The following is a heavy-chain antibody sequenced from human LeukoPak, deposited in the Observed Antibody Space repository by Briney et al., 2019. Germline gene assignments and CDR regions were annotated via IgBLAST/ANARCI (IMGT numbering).Heavy chain of an antibody. V-gene: IGHV3-53*01. D-gene: IGHD6-13*01. J-gene: IGHJ4*02. CDR1: GSYW. CDR3: AREGYSSSWGHFDY. CDR2: IHSGGST. Sequence: GGSLRLSCAASGSYWMHWVRQAPGKGLEWVSVIHSGGSTYYADSVKGRFTISRDNSKNMVYLQMNSLRAEDTAVYYCAREGYSSSWGHFDYWGQGTPVTVSS.